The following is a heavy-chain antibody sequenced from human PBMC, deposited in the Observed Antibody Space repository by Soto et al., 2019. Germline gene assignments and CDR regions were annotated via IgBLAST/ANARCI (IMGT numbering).Heavy chain of an antibody. CDR2: ISSSSSYI. D-gene: IGHD1-26*01. CDR1: GFTFSSYS. V-gene: IGHV3-21*01. CDR3: ASTSGSYSYYYGMDV. Sequence: PGGSLRLSCAASGFTFSSYSMNWVRQAPGKGLEWVSSISSSSSYIYYADSVKGRFTISRDNAKNSLYLQMNSLRAEDTAVYYCASTSGSYSYYYGMDVWGQGTTVTSP. J-gene: IGHJ6*02.